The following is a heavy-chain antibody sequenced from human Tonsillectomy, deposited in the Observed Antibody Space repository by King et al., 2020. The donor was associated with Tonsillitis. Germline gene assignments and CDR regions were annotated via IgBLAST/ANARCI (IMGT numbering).Heavy chain of an antibody. CDR1: GFTFSDYS. J-gene: IGHJ4*02. Sequence: VQLVESGGGLVQPGGPLRLSCEASGFTFSDYSMSWVRQAPGKGLEWVAIMKNDGSEKYYVDSVRGRFAISRDNAKNSLYLQINSLRAEDAAVYYCVSDRGWGWAQGPLVPFSS. CDR2: MKNDGSEK. D-gene: IGHD3-16*01. V-gene: IGHV3-7*02. CDR3: VSDRGWG.